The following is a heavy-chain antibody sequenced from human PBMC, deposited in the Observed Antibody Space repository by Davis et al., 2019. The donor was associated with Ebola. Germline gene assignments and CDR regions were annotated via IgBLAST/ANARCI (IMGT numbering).Heavy chain of an antibody. V-gene: IGHV3-23*01. D-gene: IGHD6-19*01. CDR1: GFIFSSYA. Sequence: GESLKISCAASGFIFSSYAMTWVRQAPGKGLEWVSTIPGGDRSPFYADSVKGRFTISRDNSKKALSLQLNNLRADDTAVYYCAKPLTSEWQWLIPDFDSWGQGTLVTVSS. CDR3: AKPLTSEWQWLIPDFDS. CDR2: IPGGDRSP. J-gene: IGHJ4*02.